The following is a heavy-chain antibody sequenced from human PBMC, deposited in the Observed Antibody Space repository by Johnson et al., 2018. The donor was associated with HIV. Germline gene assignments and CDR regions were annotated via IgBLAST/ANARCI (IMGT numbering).Heavy chain of an antibody. CDR1: GFTLSNAW. CDR3: AKDLGIVGAVHRTFDI. J-gene: IGHJ3*02. V-gene: IGHV3-15*01. Sequence: VQLVESGGGLVKPGGSLRLSCAASGFTLSNAWMSWVRQAPGKGLEWVGRIKSKTDGETTDYAAPVKGRFSISRDDSKSTLYLQMNSLRAEDTAVYYCAKDLGIVGAVHRTFDICGQGTMVTVSS. D-gene: IGHD1-26*01. CDR2: IKSKTDGETT.